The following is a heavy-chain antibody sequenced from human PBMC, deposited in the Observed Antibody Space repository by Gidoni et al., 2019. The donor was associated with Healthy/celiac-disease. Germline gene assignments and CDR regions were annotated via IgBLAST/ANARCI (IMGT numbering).Heavy chain of an antibody. J-gene: IGHJ4*02. CDR1: GYTFTGYY. CDR3: ARAPVVTGGGYDY. CDR2: INPNSGGT. D-gene: IGHD2-15*01. Sequence: QVQLVQSGAEGKKPGASVKVSCKASGYTFTGYYMHWVRKAPGQGLEWMGWINPNSGGTNYAQTFQGRVTMTRDTSISTAYMELSRLRSDDTAVYYCARAPVVTGGGYDYWGQGTLVTVSS. V-gene: IGHV1-2*02.